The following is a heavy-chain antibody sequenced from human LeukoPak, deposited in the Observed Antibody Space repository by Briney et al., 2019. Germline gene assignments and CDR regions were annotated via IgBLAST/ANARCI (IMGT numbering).Heavy chain of an antibody. CDR2: IWYDGSNK. D-gene: IGHD3-16*01. V-gene: IGHV3-33*01. CDR3: ARQSVYYFDY. CDR1: GFTFSSYG. J-gene: IGHJ4*02. Sequence: PGRSLRLSCAASGFTFSSYGMHWVRQAPGKGLEWVAVIWYDGSNKYYADSVKGRFTISRDNSKNTLYQQMNSLRAEDTAVYYCARQSVYYFDYWGQGTLVTVSS.